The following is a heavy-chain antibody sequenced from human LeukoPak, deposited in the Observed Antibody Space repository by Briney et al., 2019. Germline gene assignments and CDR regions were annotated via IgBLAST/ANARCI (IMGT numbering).Heavy chain of an antibody. Sequence: SETLSLTCAVYGGSFSGYYWSWFRQPPGKGLEWIGEINHSGSTNYNPSLKSRVTISVDTSKNQFSLKLSSVTAADTAVYYCARGSLDGYNFDYWGQGTLVTVSS. D-gene: IGHD5-24*01. J-gene: IGHJ4*02. CDR2: INHSGST. CDR3: ARGSLDGYNFDY. V-gene: IGHV4-34*01. CDR1: GGSFSGYY.